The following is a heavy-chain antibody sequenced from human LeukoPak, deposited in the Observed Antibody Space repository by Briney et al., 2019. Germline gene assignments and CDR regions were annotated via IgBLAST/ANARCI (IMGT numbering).Heavy chain of an antibody. CDR1: GDSISSGTYY. CDR2: VYYSGNT. D-gene: IGHD2-15*01. V-gene: IGHV4-39*01. J-gene: IGHJ4*02. CDR3: ARHMVIAHFFDY. Sequence: SETLSLICSVSGDSISSGTYYWGWIRQSPGKGPEWIGSVYYSGNTYHNPSLKSRVTISVDTSKNHFPLNLTSVTAADTAIYYCARHMVIAHFFDYWGQGILVTVSS.